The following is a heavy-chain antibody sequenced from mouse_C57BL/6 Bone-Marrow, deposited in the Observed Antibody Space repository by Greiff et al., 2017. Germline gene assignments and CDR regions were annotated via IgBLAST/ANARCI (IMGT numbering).Heavy chain of an antibody. J-gene: IGHJ4*01. V-gene: IGHV14-4*01. CDR3: TTSPYFAIDY. CDR1: GFNIKDDY. Sequence: VQLKESGAELVRPGASVKLSCTASGFNIKDDYMHWVKQRPEQGLEWIGWIDPENGDTEYASKFQGKATITADTSSNTAYLQLSSLTSEVTAVYYCTTSPYFAIDYWGQGTSVTVSS. CDR2: IDPENGDT.